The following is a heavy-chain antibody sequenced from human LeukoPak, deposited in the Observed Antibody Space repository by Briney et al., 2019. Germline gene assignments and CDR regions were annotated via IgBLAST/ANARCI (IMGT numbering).Heavy chain of an antibody. D-gene: IGHD3-22*01. CDR3: AKDPSPITMIVQVSAYFQH. J-gene: IGHJ1*01. Sequence: GGSLRLSCAASGFTFSSYWMHWVRQAPGKGLEWVSAISGSGGSTYYADSVKGRFTISRDNSKNTLYLQMNSLRAEDTAVYYCAKDPSPITMIVQVSAYFQHWGQGTLVTVSS. V-gene: IGHV3-23*01. CDR1: GFTFSSYW. CDR2: ISGSGGST.